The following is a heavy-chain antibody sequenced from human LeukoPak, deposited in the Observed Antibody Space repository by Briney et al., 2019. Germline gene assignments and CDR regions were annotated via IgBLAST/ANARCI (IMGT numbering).Heavy chain of an antibody. J-gene: IGHJ4*02. CDR3: ARSNGGVFDY. CDR2: IKQDGTEK. CDR1: GFTFSSYW. Sequence: PGGSLRLSCAASGFTFSSYWMSWVRQAPGKGLEWVANIKQDGTEKYYVDSVKGRFTISRDNAQNSLYLQMNSLRAEDAAVYYCARSNGGVFDYWGQGTLVTVSS. V-gene: IGHV3-7*01.